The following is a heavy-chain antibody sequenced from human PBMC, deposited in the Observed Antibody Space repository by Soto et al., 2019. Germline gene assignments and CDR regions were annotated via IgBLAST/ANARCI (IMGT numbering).Heavy chain of an antibody. CDR2: ISSSGSTI. CDR1: GFTFSDYY. CDR3: ARGSADYYDGSGYYGGPPVQNYYYYGMDV. V-gene: IGHV3-11*01. J-gene: IGHJ6*02. D-gene: IGHD3-22*01. Sequence: PGGSLRLSGAASGFTFSDYYMSWIRQAPGKGLEWVSYISSSGSTIYYADSVKGRFTISRDNAKNSLYLQMNSLRAEDTAVYYCARGSADYYDGSGYYGGPPVQNYYYYGMDVWGQGTTVTISS.